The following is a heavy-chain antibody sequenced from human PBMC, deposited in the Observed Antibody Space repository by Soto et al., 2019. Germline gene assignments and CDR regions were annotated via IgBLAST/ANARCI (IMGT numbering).Heavy chain of an antibody. CDR2: IFYTGTT. J-gene: IGHJ5*02. Sequence: SETLSLTCSVSGGSISYNSYYWGWIRQPPGKGLGWVGGIFYTGTTYYSPSLKDRVTISVDTSKNSFSLNLPSVTAADTAVYFCARLVVVAPVANAWGQGAQVTVSS. CDR3: ARLVVVAPVANA. D-gene: IGHD2-21*01. CDR1: GGSISYNSYY. V-gene: IGHV4-39*02.